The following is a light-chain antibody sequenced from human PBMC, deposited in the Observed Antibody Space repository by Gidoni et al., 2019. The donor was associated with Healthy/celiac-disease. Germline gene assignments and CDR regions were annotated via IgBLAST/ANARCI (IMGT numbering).Light chain of an antibody. CDR3: QVCDSSIDHRV. Sequence: SYVLTQPPSVSVAPGKTARRTWRGNNIGSKSVHWYQQKPGQAPVLVIYSDSDRPAGIPERFSGSNSGNTATLTISRVEAVDESDYYCQVCDSSIDHRVFGGGTKLTVL. V-gene: IGLV3-21*04. J-gene: IGLJ3*02. CDR1: NIGSKS. CDR2: SDS.